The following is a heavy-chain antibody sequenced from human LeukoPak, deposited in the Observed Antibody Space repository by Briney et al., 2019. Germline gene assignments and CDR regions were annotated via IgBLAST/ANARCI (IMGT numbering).Heavy chain of an antibody. Sequence: GGSLRLSCVASEFTFSDHYMDWVRQAPAKGLEWGVRIRNKANGYTTDYAASVKGRFPISRNDSKNSLYLQMNSLETEDTAVYYCARGRDRGSHFDCWGQGTLVTVSS. D-gene: IGHD1-26*01. J-gene: IGHJ4*02. CDR1: EFTFSDHY. CDR3: ARGRDRGSHFDC. CDR2: IRNKANGYTT. V-gene: IGHV3-72*01.